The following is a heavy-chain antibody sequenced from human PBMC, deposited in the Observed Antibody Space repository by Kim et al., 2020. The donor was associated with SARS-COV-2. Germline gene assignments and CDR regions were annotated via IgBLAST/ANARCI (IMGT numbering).Heavy chain of an antibody. V-gene: IGHV4-31*03. J-gene: IGHJ6*02. D-gene: IGHD3-10*01. CDR2: IYYSGST. Sequence: SETLSLTCTVSGGSISSGGYYWTWIRQHPGKGLEWIGYIYYSGSTYYNPSLKSRVTISVDTSKNQFSLKLSSVTAADTAVYYCARGVLLWFGAVGNGMYVWGHETTVTVSS. CDR1: GGSISSGGYY. CDR3: ARGVLLWFGAVGNGMYV.